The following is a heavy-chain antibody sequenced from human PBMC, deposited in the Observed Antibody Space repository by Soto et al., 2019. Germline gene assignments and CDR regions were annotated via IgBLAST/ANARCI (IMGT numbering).Heavy chain of an antibody. V-gene: IGHV3-30*03. CDR3: AREPYGDSQYFDY. Sequence: GGSLRLSCAASGFTFSSYGMHWVRQGPDKGLEWVAVVSFDGKVTYYADSVKGRFTVSRDISKNTIYLQANSLRPEDTAVYYCAREPYGDSQYFDYWGQGTPVTVSS. J-gene: IGHJ4*02. CDR1: GFTFSSYG. D-gene: IGHD2-21*02. CDR2: VSFDGKVT.